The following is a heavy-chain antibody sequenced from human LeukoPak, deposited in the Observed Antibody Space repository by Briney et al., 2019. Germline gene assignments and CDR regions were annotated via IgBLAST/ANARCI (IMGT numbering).Heavy chain of an antibody. CDR3: ARVNTYYYFLTGYYRGRYFDY. J-gene: IGHJ4*02. CDR2: INHSGNT. CDR1: GGSFSGYY. D-gene: IGHD3-9*01. V-gene: IGHV4-34*01. Sequence: PSETLSLTCAVYGGSFSGYYWSWIRQPPGKGLEWIGEINHSGNTNYNPSLKIRVTISVDTSKNQFSLKPSSVTAADTAVYYCARVNTYYYFLTGYYRGRYFDYWGQGTMVTVSS.